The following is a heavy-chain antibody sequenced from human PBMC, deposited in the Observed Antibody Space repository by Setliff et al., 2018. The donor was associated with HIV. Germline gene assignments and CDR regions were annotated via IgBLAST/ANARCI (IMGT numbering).Heavy chain of an antibody. V-gene: IGHV4-61*09. CDR3: ARGVTIFGVVTRHNYYMDV. CDR1: GGSISSGTYF. Sequence: SETLSLTCTVSGGSISSGTYFWSWIRQPAGKGLEWIGHIHTSGNANYNPSLNSRVTISLDTSKNQFSLKLSSVTAADTAVYYCARGVTIFGVVTRHNYYMDVWDKGTTVTVS. D-gene: IGHD3-3*01. CDR2: IHTSGNA. J-gene: IGHJ6*03.